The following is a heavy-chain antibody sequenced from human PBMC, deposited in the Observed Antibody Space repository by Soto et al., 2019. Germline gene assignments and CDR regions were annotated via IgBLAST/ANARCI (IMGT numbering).Heavy chain of an antibody. Sequence: SQTLSLTCAISGDSVSSNSAAWNWIRQSPSRGLEWLGRTYYRSKWYNDYAVSVESRITINPDPSKNQFSLQLNSVTPEDTAIYYCARGLNYYDSGSPSYGMEVCRQRTTVTVSS. V-gene: IGHV6-1*01. D-gene: IGHD3-10*01. CDR3: ARGLNYYDSGSPSYGMEV. CDR1: GDSVSSNSAA. CDR2: TYYRSKWYN. J-gene: IGHJ6*02.